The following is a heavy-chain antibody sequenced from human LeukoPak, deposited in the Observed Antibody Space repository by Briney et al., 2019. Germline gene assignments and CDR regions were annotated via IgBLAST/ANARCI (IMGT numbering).Heavy chain of an antibody. CDR3: ASQWLADY. V-gene: IGHV4-39*01. Sequence: PSETLSLTCTVSGGSISSSSYYWGWIRQPPGKGLEWIGGIYYSGSTYYNPSLKSRVTISVDTSKNQFSLKLSSVTAADTAVYYCASQWLADYWGQGTLVTVSS. D-gene: IGHD6-19*01. CDR2: IYYSGST. J-gene: IGHJ4*02. CDR1: GGSISSSSYY.